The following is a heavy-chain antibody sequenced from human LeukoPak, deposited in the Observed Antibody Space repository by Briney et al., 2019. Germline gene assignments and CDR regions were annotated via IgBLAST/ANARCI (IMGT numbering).Heavy chain of an antibody. CDR3: ARDISYGSPW. J-gene: IGHJ4*02. Sequence: GGSLRLSCTASGFTFSTYSMNGVRQAPGKGLEWVSSISSTSCYIYYADSVKGRFTISRDDAKKSLYLQMNSLRAEDTAVYYCARDISYGSPWWGQGTLVTVSS. V-gene: IGHV3-21*01. D-gene: IGHD3-10*01. CDR1: GFTFSTYS. CDR2: ISSTSCYI.